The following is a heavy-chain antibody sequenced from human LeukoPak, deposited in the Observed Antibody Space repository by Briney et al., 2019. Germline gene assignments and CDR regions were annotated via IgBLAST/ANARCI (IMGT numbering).Heavy chain of an antibody. J-gene: IGHJ4*02. CDR2: INPNSGGT. V-gene: IGHV1-2*02. Sequence: GASVKVSCKASGYTFTSYYMHWVRQAPGQGLEWMGWINPNSGGTNYAQKLQGRVTMTRDTSISTAYMELSSLYSDDTAMYYCTRALGSDYWGQGTLVTVSS. CDR1: GYTFTSYY. D-gene: IGHD1-26*01. CDR3: TRALGSDY.